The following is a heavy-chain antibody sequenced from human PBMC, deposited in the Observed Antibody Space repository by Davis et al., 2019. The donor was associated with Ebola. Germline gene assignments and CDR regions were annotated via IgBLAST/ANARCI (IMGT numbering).Heavy chain of an antibody. Sequence: GGSLRLSCAASGVSFTSYGMPWVRQTPGKGLEWLAVISFDGSKKFYADSVGGRFTISRDNSKNTVHLDVTSLRGEDTAVYYCAKDRCSSRRCQDFYYGMDVWGQGTTVTVSS. D-gene: IGHD2-2*01. CDR2: ISFDGSKK. V-gene: IGHV3-30*18. CDR1: GVSFTSYG. CDR3: AKDRCSSRRCQDFYYGMDV. J-gene: IGHJ6*02.